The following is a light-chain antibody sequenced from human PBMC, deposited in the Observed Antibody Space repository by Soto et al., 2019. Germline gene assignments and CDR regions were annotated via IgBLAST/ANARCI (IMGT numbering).Light chain of an antibody. J-gene: IGLJ3*02. CDR2: AVS. CDR3: CSYTRRSTVL. CDR1: TSDIGAYNS. V-gene: IGLV2-14*01. Sequence: QSALTQPVSVSGSPGQSITISCTGTTSDIGAYNSVSWYQQHPGKAPRLMIYAVSNRPSGVSIRFSASKSGNTASLTISGLQSEDEADYYCCSYTRRSTVLFGGGTKLTVL.